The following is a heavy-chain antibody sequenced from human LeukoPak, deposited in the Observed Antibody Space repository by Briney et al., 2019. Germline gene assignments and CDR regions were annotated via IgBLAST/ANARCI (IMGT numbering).Heavy chain of an antibody. CDR1: GGSISSHY. V-gene: IGHV4-59*11. Sequence: PSETLSLTCTVSGGSISSHYWSWIRQPPGKGLEWIGYIYYSGSTNYNPSLKSRVTISVDTSKNKFSLKLSSVTAADTAVYYCARSIAAAGLLFYYYYMDVWGKGTTVTVSS. CDR2: IYYSGST. D-gene: IGHD6-13*01. J-gene: IGHJ6*03. CDR3: ARSIAAAGLLFYYYYMDV.